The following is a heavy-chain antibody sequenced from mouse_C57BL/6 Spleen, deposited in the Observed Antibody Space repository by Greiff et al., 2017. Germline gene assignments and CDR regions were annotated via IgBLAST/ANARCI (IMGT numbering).Heavy chain of an antibody. Sequence: EVQVVEPGEGLVKPGGSLKLSCAASGFTFSSYAMSWVRQTPEKRLEWVAYISSGGGYIYYADHVQGRFTIHRANARNTLSLQMSSLKSEDTAMYYFTGDYDGYARFSYWGQGTLVTVSA. V-gene: IGHV5-9-1*02. J-gene: IGHJ3*01. CDR3: TGDYDGYARFSY. CDR2: ISSGGGYI. CDR1: GFTFSSYA. D-gene: IGHD2-3*01.